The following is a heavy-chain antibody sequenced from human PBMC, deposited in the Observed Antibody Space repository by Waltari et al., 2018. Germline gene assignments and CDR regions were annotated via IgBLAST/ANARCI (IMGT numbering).Heavy chain of an antibody. D-gene: IGHD4-17*01. J-gene: IGHJ4*02. CDR1: GYTFTSYG. V-gene: IGHV1-18*01. Sequence: QLMQSGAEVKKPGASVRVSCKASGYTFTSYGINWVRQGPGRGLEWMGWISCYNGNINSSQSLQGRISMTTDTSTSTAYMELRSLTSDDTAVYYCARDRGPSAVTSFDSWGQGTLVTVSP. CDR2: ISCYNGNI. CDR3: ARDRGPSAVTSFDS.